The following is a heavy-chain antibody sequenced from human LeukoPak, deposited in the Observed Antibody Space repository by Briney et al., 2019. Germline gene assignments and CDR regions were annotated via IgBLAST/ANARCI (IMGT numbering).Heavy chain of an antibody. V-gene: IGHV4-34*01. Sequence: SETLSLTCAVYGGSFSGYYWSWIRQPPGKGLEWIGEINHSGSTNYNPSLESRVTISVDTSKNQFSLKLSSVTAADTAVYYCARGGGTMVRGVRFDYWGQGTLVTVSS. CDR3: ARGGGTMVRGVRFDY. J-gene: IGHJ4*02. CDR2: INHSGST. D-gene: IGHD3-10*01. CDR1: GGSFSGYY.